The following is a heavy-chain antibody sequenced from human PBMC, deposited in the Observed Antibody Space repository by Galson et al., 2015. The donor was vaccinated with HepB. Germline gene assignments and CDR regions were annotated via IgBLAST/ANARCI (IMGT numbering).Heavy chain of an antibody. V-gene: IGHV3-21*01. CDR2: ISSSSSYI. CDR1: GFTFSSYS. CDR3: ARDFPRYYYDSSGKGNS. D-gene: IGHD3-22*01. Sequence: SLRLSCAASGFTFSSYSMNWVRQAPGKGLEWVSSISSSSSYIYYADSVKGRFTISRDNAKNSLYLQMNSLRAEDTAVYYCARDFPRYYYDSSGKGNSWGQGTLVTVSS. J-gene: IGHJ4*02.